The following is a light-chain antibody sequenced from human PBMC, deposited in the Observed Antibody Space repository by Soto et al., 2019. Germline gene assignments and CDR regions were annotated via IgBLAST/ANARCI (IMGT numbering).Light chain of an antibody. J-gene: IGKJ5*01. CDR1: ERINRR. V-gene: IGKV1-5*01. CDR3: QPYNSYWT. CDR2: DAS. Sequence: DIQMTQSPSPLSASVGDRVTITCRASERINRRLAWYQQKPGKPPKILIYDASSLETGVPSRFSGSGSGTEFTLTISSLQPDDFATYYCQPYNSYWTFGQGTRLEIK.